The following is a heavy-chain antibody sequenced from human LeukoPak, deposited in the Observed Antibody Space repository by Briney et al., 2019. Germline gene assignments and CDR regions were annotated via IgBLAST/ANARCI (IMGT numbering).Heavy chain of an antibody. CDR2: ISSSGSTI. V-gene: IGHV3-11*01. D-gene: IGHD3-22*01. CDR3: ARATYDSSAVDAFDI. Sequence: GGSLRLPCAASGFTFSNAWMSWIRRAPGKGLEWVSYISSSGSTIYYADSVKGRFTISRDNAKNSLYLQMNSLRAEDTAVYYCARATYDSSAVDAFDIWGQGTMVTVSP. J-gene: IGHJ3*02. CDR1: GFTFSNAW.